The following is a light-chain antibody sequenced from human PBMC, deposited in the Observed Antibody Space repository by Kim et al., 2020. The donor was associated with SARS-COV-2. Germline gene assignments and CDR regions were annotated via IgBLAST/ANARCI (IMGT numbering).Light chain of an antibody. V-gene: IGKV1D-12*01. CDR2: SVS. J-gene: IGKJ4*01. CDR1: HGISSW. Sequence: DFQMTQSPSSVSASVGDRVTITCRASHGISSWLAWYQQKPGKAPKLLIYSVSSLQSGVPSRFSGSGSGTDFTLTISSLQPEDFATYYCQQANTFRALTFGGGTRVDIK. CDR3: QQANTFRALT.